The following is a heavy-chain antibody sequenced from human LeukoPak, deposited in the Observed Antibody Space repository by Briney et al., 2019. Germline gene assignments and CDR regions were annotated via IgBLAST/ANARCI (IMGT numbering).Heavy chain of an antibody. D-gene: IGHD4-17*01. Sequence: TGGSLRLSCAASGFTFSSYWMHWVRQTPGKGLVWVSRINGAGSSISYADSVKGRVTISGDNAKNTLYLQMNNLRAEDTAVYYCARGGDYKNDYWGQGTLVTVSS. CDR2: INGAGSSI. J-gene: IGHJ4*02. V-gene: IGHV3-74*01. CDR3: ARGGDYKNDY. CDR1: GFTFSSYW.